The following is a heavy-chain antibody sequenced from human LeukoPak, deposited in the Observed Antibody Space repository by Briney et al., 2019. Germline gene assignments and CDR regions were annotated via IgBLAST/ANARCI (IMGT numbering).Heavy chain of an antibody. D-gene: IGHD5-12*01. CDR3: ARQSGVFDY. V-gene: IGHV5-51*01. CDR2: IYPGDSDT. CDR1: GYSFTTYW. J-gene: IGHJ4*02. Sequence: GESLNISCKGSGYSFTTYWIGWVRQMPGKGLEWMGIIYPGDSDTRYSPSFEGQVTISADKSISTTYLQWSSLKASDTGMYYCARQSGVFDYWGQGTLVADSS.